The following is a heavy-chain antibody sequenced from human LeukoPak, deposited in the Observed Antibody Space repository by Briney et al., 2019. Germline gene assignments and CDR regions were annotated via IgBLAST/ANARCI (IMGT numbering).Heavy chain of an antibody. J-gene: IGHJ4*02. V-gene: IGHV3-7*01. D-gene: IGHD3-9*01. CDR1: GFDFSGFS. Sequence: PGGSLRLSCVVSGFDFSGFSMSWVRQAPGKGLEWVAIMDEYGSDIFYVESVKGRFIISRANARNSLYLQMNNLRAEDTAVYYCAKFARDAVLRYFDWLLPHFDYWGQGTLVTVSS. CDR2: MDEYGSDI. CDR3: AKFARDAVLRYFDWLLPHFDY.